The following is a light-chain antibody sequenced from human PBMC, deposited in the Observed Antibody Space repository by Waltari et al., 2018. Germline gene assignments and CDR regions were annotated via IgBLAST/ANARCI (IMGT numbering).Light chain of an antibody. CDR1: SRYVGTYNF. CDR2: EVN. J-gene: IGLJ2*01. V-gene: IGLV2-23*02. CDR3: CSYAGSTTVL. Sequence: QSALTQPASVSGSPGQSITISCPGTSRYVGTYNFLPWYQQHPDKAPTLMIYEVNKRPSGVSNRFSGSKSGNTASLTISGLQAEDEADYYCCSYAGSTTVLFGGGTNLTVL.